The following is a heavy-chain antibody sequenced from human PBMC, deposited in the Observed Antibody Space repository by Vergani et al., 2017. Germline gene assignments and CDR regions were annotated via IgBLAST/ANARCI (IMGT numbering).Heavy chain of an antibody. CDR2: ISWNSNSI. V-gene: IGHV3-9*02. CDR1: GFTSAGYA. J-gene: IGHJ5*02. CDR3: AKDLGTSSGGGWFDP. Sequence: EVQLDESGGGLVLPGRSLRLPCVASGFTSAGYAMPWVRQAPGKGLEWVSGISWNSNSIGYADSVKGRFTISRDNAKNSMYLQMNSLRAEDTALYYCAKDLGTSSGGGWFDPWGQGTLVTVSS. D-gene: IGHD6-6*01.